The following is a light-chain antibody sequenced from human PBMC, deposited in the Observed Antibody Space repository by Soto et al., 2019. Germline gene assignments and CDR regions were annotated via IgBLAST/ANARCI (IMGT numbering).Light chain of an antibody. J-gene: IGLJ1*01. CDR2: EVS. CDR3: SSKRTTASLV. CDR1: SSDVGAYNY. Sequence: QSVLTQPASVSGSPGQTITISCTGTSSDVGAYNYVSWYQQHPGKAPKLMIYEVSNRPSGVSDRFSGSKSGNTASLTISGLQAADEAEYYCSSKRTTASLVFGTG. V-gene: IGLV2-14*01.